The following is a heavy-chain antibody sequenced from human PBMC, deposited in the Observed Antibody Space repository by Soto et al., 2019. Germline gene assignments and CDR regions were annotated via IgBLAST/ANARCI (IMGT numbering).Heavy chain of an antibody. CDR1: GFSLSTSGVG. CDR2: IYWDDDK. Sequence: QITLKESGPTLVRPTQPLTLTCTFSGFSLSTSGVGVGWIRQPPGKALEWLALIYWDDDKRYSPSLKSRLTITKDTSKNRVVLTMTNMAPVYTATYYCAHSRCGGDCLQSYASHYYYGMDVWGQGTTVTVSS. V-gene: IGHV2-5*02. J-gene: IGHJ6*02. CDR3: AHSRCGGDCLQSYASHYYYGMDV. D-gene: IGHD2-21*02.